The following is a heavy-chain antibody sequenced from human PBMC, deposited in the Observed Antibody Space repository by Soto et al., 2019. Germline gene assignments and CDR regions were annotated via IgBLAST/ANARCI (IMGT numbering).Heavy chain of an antibody. Sequence: SETLSLTCTVSGGSISSSSYYWGWIRQPPGKGLEWIGSIYYSGSTYYNPSLKSRVTISVDTSKNQFSLKLSSVTAADTAVYYCARPRSIEYSSSGGVGNWFDPWGQGTLVTVSS. J-gene: IGHJ5*02. CDR1: GGSISSSSYY. D-gene: IGHD6-6*01. CDR3: ARPRSIEYSSSGGVGNWFDP. CDR2: IYYSGST. V-gene: IGHV4-39*01.